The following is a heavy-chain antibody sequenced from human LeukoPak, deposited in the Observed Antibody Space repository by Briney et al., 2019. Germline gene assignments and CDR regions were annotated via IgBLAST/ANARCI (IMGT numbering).Heavy chain of an antibody. CDR1: GGSISSYY. CDR3: ARRGADDYGDYGFDY. CDR2: IYYRGST. D-gene: IGHD4-17*01. V-gene: IGHV4-59*08. Sequence: SETLSLTCTVSGGSISSYYWSWIRQPPGKGLEWIGYIYYRGSTNYNPSLKSRVTISVDTSKNQFSPKLSSVTAADTAVYYCARRGADDYGDYGFDYWGQGTLVTVSS. J-gene: IGHJ4*02.